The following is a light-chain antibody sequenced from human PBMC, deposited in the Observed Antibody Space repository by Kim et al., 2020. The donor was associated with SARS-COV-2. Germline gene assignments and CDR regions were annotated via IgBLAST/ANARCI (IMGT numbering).Light chain of an antibody. CDR2: GAS. Sequence: EIVLTQSPGTLSLSPGERATLTCRASQSVSSSYLAWYQQKPGQAPRLLIYGASSRATGIPDRFSGSGSGTDFTLTISRLEPEDFAVYYCQQYGSFRTFGRGTKVDIK. J-gene: IGKJ1*01. CDR1: QSVSSSY. V-gene: IGKV3-20*01. CDR3: QQYGSFRT.